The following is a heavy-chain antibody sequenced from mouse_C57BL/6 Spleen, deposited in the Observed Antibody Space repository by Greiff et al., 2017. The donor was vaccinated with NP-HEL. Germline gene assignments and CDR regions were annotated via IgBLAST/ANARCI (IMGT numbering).Heavy chain of an antibody. V-gene: IGHV1-39*01. J-gene: IGHJ2*01. Sequence: EVQRVESGPELVKPGASVKISCKASGYSFTDYNMNWVKQSNGKSLEWIGVINPNYGTTSYNQKFKGKATLTVDQSSSTAYMQLNSLTSEDSAVYYCARSGYYGNLLYYFDYWGQGTTLTVSS. CDR2: INPNYGTT. CDR1: GYSFTDYN. CDR3: ARSGYYGNLLYYFDY. D-gene: IGHD2-1*01.